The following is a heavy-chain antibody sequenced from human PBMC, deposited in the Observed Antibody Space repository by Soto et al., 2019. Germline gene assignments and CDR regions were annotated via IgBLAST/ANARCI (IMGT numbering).Heavy chain of an antibody. J-gene: IGHJ4*02. V-gene: IGHV3-23*01. Sequence: WWCLGLSCASSGYTFSSYAMSWVRQAPGKGLEWVSGISGSGGSTYYADSVKGRFTISRDNSKNTLYLQMNSLRAEDTAVYYCAKVITMVRGVIFGLDYWGQGTLVTVSS. CDR2: ISGSGGST. D-gene: IGHD3-10*01. CDR3: AKVITMVRGVIFGLDY. CDR1: GYTFSSYA.